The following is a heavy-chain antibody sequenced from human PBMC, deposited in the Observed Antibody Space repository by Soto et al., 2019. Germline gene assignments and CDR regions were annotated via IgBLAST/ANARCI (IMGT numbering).Heavy chain of an antibody. J-gene: IGHJ4*02. D-gene: IGHD6-6*01. CDR1: GASISSYY. V-gene: IGHV4-59*01. Sequence: QVQLQESGPGLVKPSETLSPTCTVSGASISSYYWNWIRQSPGKGLEWIGYMHDSGSTSYNPSLKSRVTISVDTSRNQFSLKLTSVTAADTAVYYCAAPPRYWGQGILVTVSS. CDR3: AAPPRY. CDR2: MHDSGST.